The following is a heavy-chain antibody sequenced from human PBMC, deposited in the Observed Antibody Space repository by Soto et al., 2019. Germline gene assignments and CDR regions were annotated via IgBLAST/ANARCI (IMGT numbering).Heavy chain of an antibody. Sequence: PXESLKISGKGSGYTFTNRWIALVRQMPGKGLEWMGIINPGDSDTRYSPSFQGQVTVSADKSISSAYLQWSSLKASDTAIYFCARPDSNGWYDLWGQGSLVTVSS. J-gene: IGHJ5*02. V-gene: IGHV5-51*01. CDR3: ARPDSNGWYDL. CDR2: INPGDSDT. D-gene: IGHD3-22*01. CDR1: GYTFTNRW.